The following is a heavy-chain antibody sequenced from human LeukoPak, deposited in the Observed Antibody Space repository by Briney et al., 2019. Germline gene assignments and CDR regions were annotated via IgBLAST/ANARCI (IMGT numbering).Heavy chain of an antibody. V-gene: IGHV4-59*01. D-gene: IGHD6-19*01. Sequence: SETLSLTCTVSGGSISRYYWSWIRQPPGKGLEWIGYIHYSGSTNSNPSLKSRVTISVDTSKNPFSLKLRSVTAADTAVYYCARDLDNSGWYVFDNWGQGNLVTVSS. CDR2: IHYSGST. J-gene: IGHJ4*02. CDR1: GGSISRYY. CDR3: ARDLDNSGWYVFDN.